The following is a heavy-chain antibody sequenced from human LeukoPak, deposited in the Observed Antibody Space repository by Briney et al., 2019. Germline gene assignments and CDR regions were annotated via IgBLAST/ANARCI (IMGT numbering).Heavy chain of an antibody. J-gene: IGHJ4*02. CDR3: AKRYYGSGRHSFDY. CDR2: IRYDGSNK. V-gene: IGHV3-30*02. D-gene: IGHD3-10*01. Sequence: PGGSLRLSCAASGFTFSSYDMHWVRQAPGKGLEWVAFIRYDGSNKYYADSVKGRFTISRDNSKNTLYLQMNSLRAEDTAVYYCAKRYYGSGRHSFDYWGQGTLVTVSS. CDR1: GFTFSSYD.